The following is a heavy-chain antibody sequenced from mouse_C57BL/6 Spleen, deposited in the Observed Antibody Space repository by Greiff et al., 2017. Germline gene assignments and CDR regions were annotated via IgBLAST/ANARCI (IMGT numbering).Heavy chain of an antibody. J-gene: IGHJ4*01. CDR2: ISYDGSN. CDR3: ARGSSYYYAMDY. D-gene: IGHD1-3*01. CDR1: GYSIPSGYY. V-gene: IGHV3-6*01. Sequence: EVKLQESGPGLVKPSQSLSLTCSVTGYSIPSGYYWNWIRQFPGNKLEWMGYISYDGSNNYNPSLKDRISITRDTSKNQFFLKLNSVTTEDTATYYCARGSSYYYAMDYWGQGTSVTVSS.